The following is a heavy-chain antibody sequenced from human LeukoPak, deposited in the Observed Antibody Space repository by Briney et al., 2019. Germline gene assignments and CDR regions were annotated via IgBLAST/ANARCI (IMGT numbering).Heavy chain of an antibody. J-gene: IGHJ4*02. CDR3: ARDRSVRYFNY. D-gene: IGHD2-15*01. CDR1: GFTLSSYG. Sequence: SLRLSSAASGFTLSSYGMHGGSHAPRKGVGRVAVIWYDGSNKYYADSVKGRFTISRDTPKNTLYLQMNSLRAEDTAVYYCARDRSVRYFNYWGEGGLVTVSS. V-gene: IGHV3-33*01. CDR2: IWYDGSNK.